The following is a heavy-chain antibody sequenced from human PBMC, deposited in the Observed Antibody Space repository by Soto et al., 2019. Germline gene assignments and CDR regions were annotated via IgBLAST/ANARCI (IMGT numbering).Heavy chain of an antibody. J-gene: IGHJ6*02. D-gene: IGHD3-10*01. CDR1: GYSFANYW. CDR3: ARNRLRQYYYGMDV. Sequence: GESLKISCQGSGYSFANYWIAWVRQMPGKGMEWVGFIYPGDSVTRYSPSFRGQVTISADKSISHVYLQWSSLKASDTAMYYCARNRLRQYYYGMDVWGQGTTVTVSS. CDR2: IYPGDSVT. V-gene: IGHV5-51*01.